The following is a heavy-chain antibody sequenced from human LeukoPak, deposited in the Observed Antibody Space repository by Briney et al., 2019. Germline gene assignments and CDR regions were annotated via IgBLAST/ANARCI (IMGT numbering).Heavy chain of an antibody. D-gene: IGHD5-18*01. CDR1: GFTFSSYA. V-gene: IGHV3-23*01. J-gene: IGHJ4*02. CDR2: ISDSGGST. CDR3: AKGIRGYSYGVDY. Sequence: PGGSLRLSCAASGFTFSSYAMSWVRQAPGKGLEWVSAISDSGGSTYYADSVKGRFTNSRDNSKNTLYLQMNSLRAEDTAVYYCAKGIRGYSYGVDYWGQGTLVTVSS.